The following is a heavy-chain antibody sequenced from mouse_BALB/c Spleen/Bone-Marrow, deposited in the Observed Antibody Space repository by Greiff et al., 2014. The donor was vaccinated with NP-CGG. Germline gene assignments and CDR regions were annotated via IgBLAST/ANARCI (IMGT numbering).Heavy chain of an antibody. CDR1: GYTFTRYV. Sequence: EVQLQQSGPELVKPGASVKMSCKASGYTFTRYVIHWVRQKPGQGLEWIGYINPYNDGIKYNEKFKGKATLTSDKSSSTACMELSSLTSEDSAVYYCASGTPATSYYALDYWGQGTSVTVSS. D-gene: IGHD1-2*01. V-gene: IGHV1-14*01. CDR3: ASGTPATSYYALDY. J-gene: IGHJ4*01. CDR2: INPYNDGI.